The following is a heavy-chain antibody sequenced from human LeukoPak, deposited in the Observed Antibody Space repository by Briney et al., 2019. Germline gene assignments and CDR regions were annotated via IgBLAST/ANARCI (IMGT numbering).Heavy chain of an antibody. J-gene: IGHJ4*02. CDR2: ISGSGGST. D-gene: IGHD1-1*01. CDR1: GFTFSSYA. V-gene: IGHV3-23*01. Sequence: GGSLRLSCAASGFTFSSYAMSWVRQAPGKGLEWVSAISGSGGSTYYADSVKGRFTISRDNAKNSLYLQMNSLGAEDTAIYYCARELDPLDYWGQGTLVTVSS. CDR3: ARELDPLDY.